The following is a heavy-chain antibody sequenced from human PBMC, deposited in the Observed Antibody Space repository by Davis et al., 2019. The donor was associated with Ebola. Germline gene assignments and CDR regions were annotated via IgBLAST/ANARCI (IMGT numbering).Heavy chain of an antibody. CDR3: AKDNNWSCDY. J-gene: IGHJ4*02. Sequence: GESLKISCAASGFTFSNCGMHWVRQAPGKGLEWVAYVRNDGTIKYYADSVKGRLAISKDTSKNRVNLQMDSLRAEDTAVYYCAKDNNWSCDYWGQGTLVTVSS. V-gene: IGHV3-30*02. CDR2: VRNDGTIK. CDR1: GFTFSNCG. D-gene: IGHD1-20*01.